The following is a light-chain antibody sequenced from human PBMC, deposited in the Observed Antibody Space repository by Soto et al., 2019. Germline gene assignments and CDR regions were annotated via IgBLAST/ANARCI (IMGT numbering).Light chain of an antibody. CDR2: EVT. CDR3: SSYAGSNNVL. Sequence: QSALTQPPSASGSPGQSVTISCTGTNSDVGGYNYVSWYQQHPGKAPKVMIYEVTKRPSGVPDRFSGSKSGNTASLTVSGLQAEDGADYYCSSYAGSNNVLFGGGTKVTVL. CDR1: NSDVGGYNY. J-gene: IGLJ2*01. V-gene: IGLV2-8*01.